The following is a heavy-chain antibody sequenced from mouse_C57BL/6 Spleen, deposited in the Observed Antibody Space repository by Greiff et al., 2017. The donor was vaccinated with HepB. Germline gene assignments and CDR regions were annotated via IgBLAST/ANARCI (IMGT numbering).Heavy chain of an antibody. CDR3: ARDEYDENAMDY. J-gene: IGHJ4*01. CDR1: GYTFTSYW. Sequence: QVQLQQPGAELVKPGASVKLSCKASGYTFTSYWMHWVKQRPGQGLEWIGMIHPNSGSTNYNEKFKSKATLTVDKSSSTAYMQLSSLTSEDSAVYYCARDEYDENAMDYWGQGTSVTVSS. D-gene: IGHD2-4*01. V-gene: IGHV1-64*01. CDR2: IHPNSGST.